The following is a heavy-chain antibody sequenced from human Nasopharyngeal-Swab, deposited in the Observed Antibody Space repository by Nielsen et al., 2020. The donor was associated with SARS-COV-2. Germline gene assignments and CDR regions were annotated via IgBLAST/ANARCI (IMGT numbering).Heavy chain of an antibody. J-gene: IGHJ4*02. D-gene: IGHD2-8*02. CDR1: GDSVSSNSAA. V-gene: IGHV6-1*01. CDR3: ARDGWWGTGGYFDY. CDR2: TYYRSKWYN. Sequence: SQIPSLTRAISGDSVSSNSAAWNWIRQSPSRGLEWLGRTYYRSKWYNDYAVSVKSRITINPDTSKNQFSLQLNSVTPEDTAVYYCARDGWWGTGGYFDYWGQGTLVTVSS.